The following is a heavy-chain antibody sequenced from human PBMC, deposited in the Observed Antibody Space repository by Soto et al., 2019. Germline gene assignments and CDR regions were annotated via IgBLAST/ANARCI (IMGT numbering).Heavy chain of an antibody. CDR3: AREDVYRCDY. CDR1: GFTFTSFW. Sequence: EVQLVESGGGLVQPGGSLRVSCAASGFTFTSFWMSWVRQAPGKGLAWVANIKEDGSAKYYLDSVKGRFTISRDNAKNSLYLQMSSLRAEDTAVHYGAREDVYRCDYWGQGNRVTVS. J-gene: IGHJ4*02. CDR2: IKEDGSAK. V-gene: IGHV3-7*01.